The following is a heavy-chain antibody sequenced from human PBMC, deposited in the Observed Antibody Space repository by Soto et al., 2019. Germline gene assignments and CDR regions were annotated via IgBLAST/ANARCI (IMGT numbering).Heavy chain of an antibody. Sequence: SETLSLTCTVSGGSISSYYWSWIRQPPGKGLEWIGYMYHSGSTYYNPSLKSRVTISIDRSKNQFCLKLSSVTAAHTAVYYCARVPDYWGQGILVTVSS. V-gene: IGHV4-59*12. CDR2: MYHSGST. J-gene: IGHJ4*02. CDR3: ARVPDY. D-gene: IGHD2-2*01. CDR1: GGSISSYY.